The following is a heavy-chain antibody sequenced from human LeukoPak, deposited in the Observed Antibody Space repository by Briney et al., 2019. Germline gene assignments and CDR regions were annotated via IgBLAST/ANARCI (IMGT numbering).Heavy chain of an antibody. V-gene: IGHV4-59*01. CDR1: GGSISGYY. D-gene: IGHD4-17*01. CDR3: ARGPTYGDYSEGVFDI. Sequence: SETLSLTCTVSGGSISGYYWSWIRQPPGKGLEGMGYIYYSGSTNYNPSLMSRVTISLDTSKNQFSLKLGSVTAADTAVYYCARGPTYGDYSEGVFDIWGQGTMVTVSS. J-gene: IGHJ3*02. CDR2: IYYSGST.